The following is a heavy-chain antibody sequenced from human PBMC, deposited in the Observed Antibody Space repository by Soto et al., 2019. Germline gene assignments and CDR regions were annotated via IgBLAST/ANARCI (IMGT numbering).Heavy chain of an antibody. CDR3: ARDLDSSGYFPLDLGY. CDR2: IWYDGSNK. J-gene: IGHJ4*02. D-gene: IGHD3-22*01. CDR1: GFTFSSYG. Sequence: GGSLRLSCAASGFTFSSYGMHWVRQAPGKGLEWVAVIWYDGSNKYYADSVKGRFTISRDNSKNTLYRQMNSLGAEETAVYYCARDLDSSGYFPLDLGYWGQGTLVTVSS. V-gene: IGHV3-33*01.